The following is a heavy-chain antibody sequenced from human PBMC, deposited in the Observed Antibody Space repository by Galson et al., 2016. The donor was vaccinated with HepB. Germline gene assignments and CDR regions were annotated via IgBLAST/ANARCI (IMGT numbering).Heavy chain of an antibody. CDR3: AKEGPRHNYYRCGVDV. CDR2: ISWSSGTI. D-gene: IGHD3-16*02. J-gene: IGHJ6*02. V-gene: IGHV3-9*01. CDR1: GFSFDECA. Sequence: SLRLSCAASGFSFDECAMHWVRVAPGKGPEWVSGISWSSGTIGYAHSVRGRFTISRDNGKNSLYLEMYRLRSEDTAVYVCAKEGPRHNYYRCGVDVWGQGTSVIVSS.